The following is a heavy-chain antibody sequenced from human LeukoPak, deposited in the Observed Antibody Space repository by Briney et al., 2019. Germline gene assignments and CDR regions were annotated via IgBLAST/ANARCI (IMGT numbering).Heavy chain of an antibody. CDR1: GFTFSSYA. V-gene: IGHV3-23*01. CDR2: ISGSGGRT. Sequence: GGSLRLSCAASGFTFSSYAMTWVRQAPGKGLEWVSAISGSGGRTYYADSVKGRFTISRDNSKNTLYLHMSSLRAEDTAVYYCGKNHDFWSGTSYYFDYWGQGTLVTVSS. J-gene: IGHJ4*02. CDR3: GKNHDFWSGTSYYFDY. D-gene: IGHD3-3*01.